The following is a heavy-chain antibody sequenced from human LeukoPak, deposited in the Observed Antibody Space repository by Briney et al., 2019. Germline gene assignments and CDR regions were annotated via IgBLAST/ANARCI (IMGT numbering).Heavy chain of an antibody. V-gene: IGHV5-51*01. CDR1: GYSLTNYW. CDR3: ARHKKYVNGWYADY. J-gene: IGHJ4*02. Sequence: GESLKISCKTSGYSLTNYWIGWVRQMPGKGLEWVGLIYPSDSDTRYSPSFQGQVTISSDKYISTAYLQWSALKASDSAMYYCARHKKYVNGWYADYWGQGTLVTVSS. CDR2: IYPSDSDT. D-gene: IGHD6-19*01.